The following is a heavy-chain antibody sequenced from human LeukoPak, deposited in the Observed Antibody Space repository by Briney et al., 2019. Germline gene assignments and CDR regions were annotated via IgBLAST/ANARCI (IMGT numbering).Heavy chain of an antibody. V-gene: IGHV4-4*07. CDR2: IYSSGST. Sequence: SETLSLTCTVSGGSISSYYWSWIRQPAGKGLEWVGRIYSSGSTNDNPSLKSRVTMSVDTSKNQFSLKLTSVTAADAAVYYCARARSGSLDYWGQGTLVTVSS. CDR1: GGSISSYY. J-gene: IGHJ4*02. CDR3: ARARSGSLDY. D-gene: IGHD1-26*01.